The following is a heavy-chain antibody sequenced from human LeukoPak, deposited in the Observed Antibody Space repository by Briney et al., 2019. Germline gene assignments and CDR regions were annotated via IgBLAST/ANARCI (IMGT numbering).Heavy chain of an antibody. CDR3: ARGDDYGEHYFDY. D-gene: IGHD4-17*01. J-gene: IGHJ4*02. CDR2: IYYSGST. Sequence: SETLSLTCSVSGGSINSGYWSWIRQPPGKGLEWIGYIYYSGSTNYNPSLKSRVTISVDTSKNQFSLKLSSVTAADTAVYYCARGDDYGEHYFDYWGQGTLVTVSS. V-gene: IGHV4-59*01. CDR1: GGSINSGY.